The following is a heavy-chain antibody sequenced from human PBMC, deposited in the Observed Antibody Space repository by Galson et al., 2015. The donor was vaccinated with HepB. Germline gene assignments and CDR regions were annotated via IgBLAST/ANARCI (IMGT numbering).Heavy chain of an antibody. CDR2: FDPEDGET. D-gene: IGHD3-22*01. Sequence: SVKVSCKVSGYTLTKLSMHWVRQAPGKGLEWMGGFDPEDGETIYAQKFQGRVTMTEDTSTDTAYMELSSLRSEDTAVYYCATDLYYDCSGYYPLDYWGQGSLVTVSS. V-gene: IGHV1-24*01. J-gene: IGHJ4*02. CDR1: GYTLTKLS. CDR3: ATDLYYDCSGYYPLDY.